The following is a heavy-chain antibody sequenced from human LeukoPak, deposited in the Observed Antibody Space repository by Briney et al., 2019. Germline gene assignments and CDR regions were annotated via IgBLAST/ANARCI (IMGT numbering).Heavy chain of an antibody. CDR2: IKSKTDGGTT. J-gene: IGHJ4*02. V-gene: IGHV3-15*01. D-gene: IGHD3-10*01. CDR1: GFTFSNAW. CDR3: AKKGYAGSGTYSYYFDY. Sequence: GGSLRLSCAASGFTFSNAWMSWVRQAPGKGLEWVGRIKSKTDGGTTDYGAPVKGRFIISRDNSKNTLDLQMNSLRAEDTAVYYCAKKGYAGSGTYSYYFDYWGQGTLVTVSS.